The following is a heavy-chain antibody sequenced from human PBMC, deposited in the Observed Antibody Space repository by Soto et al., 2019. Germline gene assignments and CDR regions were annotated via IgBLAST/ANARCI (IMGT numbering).Heavy chain of an antibody. CDR3: ARDGDYGRYDAFDI. Sequence: GGSLRLSCAASGFTFSSYWMSWVRQAPGKGLEWVANIKQDGSEKYYVDSVKGRFTISRDNAKNSLYLQMNSLRAEDTAVYYCARDGDYGRYDAFDIWGQGTMVTVSS. CDR2: IKQDGSEK. D-gene: IGHD4-17*01. V-gene: IGHV3-7*01. J-gene: IGHJ3*02. CDR1: GFTFSSYW.